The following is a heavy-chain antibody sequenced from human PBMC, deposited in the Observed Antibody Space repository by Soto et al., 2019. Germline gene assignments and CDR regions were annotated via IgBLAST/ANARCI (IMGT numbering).Heavy chain of an antibody. J-gene: IGHJ4*02. CDR2: FSSTGST. D-gene: IGHD2-2*01. CDR1: GASITYYY. CDR3: ALGGGIPYHHHLHDF. V-gene: IGHV4-59*01. Sequence: SETLSLTCAVSGASITYYYWNWIRQPPGRGLEWIVSFSSTGSTVYNPSLRSRVTISLDTSKNQFSLTLNSVTAADTAVYYCALGGGIPYHHHLHDFWAQGTLVIVSS.